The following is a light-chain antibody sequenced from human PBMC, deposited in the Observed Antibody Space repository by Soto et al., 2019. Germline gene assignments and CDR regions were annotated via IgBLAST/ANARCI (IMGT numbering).Light chain of an antibody. J-gene: IGKJ1*01. CDR3: LHSASSPRI. V-gene: IGKV3-20*01. CDR1: QNVGKNF. Sequence: EIVLTQSPGTLSLSPGERATLSCRASQNVGKNFLTWYQQKPGQAPRLLVYGASTRATGIPDRFVGSGSGTASTLTISRLEPKDFAVYFCLHSASSPRIFGQGTTVEIK. CDR2: GAS.